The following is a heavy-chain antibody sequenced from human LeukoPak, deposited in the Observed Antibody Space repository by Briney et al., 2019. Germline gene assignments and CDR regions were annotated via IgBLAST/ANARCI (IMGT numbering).Heavy chain of an antibody. CDR2: MNPNSGNT. D-gene: IGHD6-13*01. CDR1: GYTFTSYD. V-gene: IGHV1-8*01. CDR3: ARDGIAAAGLY. Sequence: ASVKVPCKASGYTFTSYDINWVRQATGQGLEWMGWMNPNSGNTGYAQKFQGRVTMTRDTSISTAYMELSSLRSEDTAVYYCARDGIAAAGLYWGQGTLVTVSS. J-gene: IGHJ4*02.